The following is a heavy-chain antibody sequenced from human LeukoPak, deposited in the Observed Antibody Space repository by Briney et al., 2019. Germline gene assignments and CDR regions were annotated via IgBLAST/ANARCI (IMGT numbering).Heavy chain of an antibody. D-gene: IGHD3-16*01. Sequence: GGSLRLSCVASGFTFRNYAVNWVRHAPGKGLEWVSVITGSGASTNYADSVGGRFTISRDNSKNTLYLEMNSLRAEDTAVYYCVREAPGDFDYWGQGTLVTVSS. CDR1: GFTFRNYA. CDR3: VREAPGDFDY. V-gene: IGHV3-23*01. CDR2: ITGSGAST. J-gene: IGHJ4*02.